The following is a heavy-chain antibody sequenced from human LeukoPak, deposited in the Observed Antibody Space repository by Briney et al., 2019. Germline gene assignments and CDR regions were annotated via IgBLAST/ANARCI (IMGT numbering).Heavy chain of an antibody. CDR3: ARPPFDSSWYPRAFDV. CDR1: GFTVSSNY. CDR2: IYSGGST. D-gene: IGHD6-13*01. V-gene: IGHV3-66*04. J-gene: IGHJ3*01. Sequence: SGGSLRLSCAASGFTVSSNYMSWVRQAPGKGLEWVSLIYSGGSTYYADSVKGRFTISRDNSENTLYLQMNSLRAEDTAVYYCARPPFDSSWYPRAFDVWGQGTMVTVST.